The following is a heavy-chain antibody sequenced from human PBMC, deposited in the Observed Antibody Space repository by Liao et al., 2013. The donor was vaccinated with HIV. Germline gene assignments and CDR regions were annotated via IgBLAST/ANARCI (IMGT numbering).Heavy chain of an antibody. CDR2: IYTSGNT. Sequence: QVQLQESGPGLVKPSQTLSLSCTVSGDSISGGNYFLNWIRQPAGKGLEWIGRIYTSGNTDYNPSLKSRVTMSVDTSKRQFSLKLNSVTAADTAVYYCARGDFWSGYCLDYWGQGTLVTVSS. CDR3: ARGDFWSGYCLDY. CDR1: GDSISGGNYF. V-gene: IGHV4-61*02. D-gene: IGHD3-3*01. J-gene: IGHJ4*02.